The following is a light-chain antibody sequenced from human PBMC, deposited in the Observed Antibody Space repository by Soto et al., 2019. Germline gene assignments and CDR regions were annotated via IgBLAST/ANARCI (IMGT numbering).Light chain of an antibody. J-gene: IGKJ1*01. CDR3: QQYGSSGT. V-gene: IGKV3-20*01. Sequence: EIVLTQSPATLPLSPGERATLSCRASQSASSSYLAWYQQKPGQAPRLLIYGASNRATGIPDRFSGSGSGTDFTLTISRLEPEDFAVYYCQQYGSSGTFGQGTKVDIK. CDR2: GAS. CDR1: QSASSSY.